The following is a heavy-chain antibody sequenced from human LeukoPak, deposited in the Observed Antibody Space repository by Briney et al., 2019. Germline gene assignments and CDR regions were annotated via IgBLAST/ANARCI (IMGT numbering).Heavy chain of an antibody. CDR3: AKDLTSGAPDYFDS. D-gene: IGHD1-14*01. CDR1: GFTFVDSV. CDR2: MSPSGAIK. J-gene: IGHJ4*02. V-gene: IGHV3-30*04. Sequence: GGSLRLSCAASGFTFVDSVIHWVRQAPGRGPEWVAVMSPSGAIKIYTDSVRGRFTISRDNSKNTLYLEMNSLRLDDTAVYYCAKDLTSGAPDYFDSWGQGTLVTVSS.